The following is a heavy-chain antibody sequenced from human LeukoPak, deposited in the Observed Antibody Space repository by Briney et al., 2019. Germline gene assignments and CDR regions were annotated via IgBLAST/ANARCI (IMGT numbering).Heavy chain of an antibody. CDR3: ARDREYSSSGLVWFDP. D-gene: IGHD6-6*01. J-gene: IGHJ5*02. CDR1: GCTVSGYY. V-gene: IGHV4-59*02. Sequence: SETLSLTCTVSGCTVSGYYWSWIRQPPGKGLEWIGYIYYSGSTHYTPSLKSRVTISVDTSENQFTLKLTSVTAADAAVYHCARDREYSSSGLVWFDPWAHGILVTVSS. CDR2: IYYSGST.